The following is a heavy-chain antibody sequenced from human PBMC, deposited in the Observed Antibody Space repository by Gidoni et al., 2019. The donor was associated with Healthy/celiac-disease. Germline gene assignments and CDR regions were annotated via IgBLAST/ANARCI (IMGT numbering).Heavy chain of an antibody. V-gene: IGHV3-15*01. D-gene: IGHD7-27*01. Sequence: VQLVESGGVSVKPGVSLRLSCAASGFTFSNAWMNWVSQAPGKGMEWAGRIKSKTDGGTTDYAAPVKGRFTISRDDSKNTLFLQMNGLETEDTAVYYCTTVTGDPRWGQGTLVTVSS. CDR1: GFTFSNAW. CDR3: TTVTGDPR. CDR2: IKSKTDGGTT. J-gene: IGHJ4*02.